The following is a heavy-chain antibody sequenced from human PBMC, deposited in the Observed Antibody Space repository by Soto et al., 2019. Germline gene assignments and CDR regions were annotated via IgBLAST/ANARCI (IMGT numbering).Heavy chain of an antibody. CDR1: GFTFSYYY. D-gene: IGHD2-21*01. J-gene: IGHJ4*02. CDR2: ISNSGGSI. Sequence: PGGSLRLSCAASGFTFSYYYMSWIRQAPGKGLEWVSTISNSGGSIYYADSVKGRFTISRDNSKNTMHLQMNRLRADDTAVYYCATLVAATSGYWGQGTLVTVSS. CDR3: ATLVAATSGY. V-gene: IGHV3-23*01.